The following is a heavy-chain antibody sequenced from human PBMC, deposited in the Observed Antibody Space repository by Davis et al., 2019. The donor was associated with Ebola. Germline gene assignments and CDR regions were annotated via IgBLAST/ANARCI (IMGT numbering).Heavy chain of an antibody. D-gene: IGHD4-17*01. V-gene: IGHV3-66*04. CDR2: IYRDERT. CDR3: ARHVYGDFWYFDL. CDR1: GFSFSSTW. J-gene: IGHJ2*01. Sequence: GESLKISCAASGFSFSSTWMHWVRQAPGKGLVWVSVIYRDERTYYANSVRGRFTISRDNSKNTIYLQMDSLRVDDTAMYYCARHVYGDFWYFDLWGRGTRVTVSS.